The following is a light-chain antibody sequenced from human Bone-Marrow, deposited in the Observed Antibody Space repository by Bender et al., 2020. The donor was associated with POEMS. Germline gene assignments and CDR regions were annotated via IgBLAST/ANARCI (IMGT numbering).Light chain of an antibody. CDR1: SSDVGSYNF. J-gene: IGLJ3*02. CDR3: SSYTTSSTWV. V-gene: IGLV2-14*02. CDR2: EVT. Sequence: QSALTQPASVSGSPGQSITISCTGTSSDVGSYNFVSWYQQHPGKAPKLMIYEVTKRPSGVSGASYRFSGSKSGNTASLTISGLQAEDEAEYYCSSYTTSSTWVFGGGTKLTVL.